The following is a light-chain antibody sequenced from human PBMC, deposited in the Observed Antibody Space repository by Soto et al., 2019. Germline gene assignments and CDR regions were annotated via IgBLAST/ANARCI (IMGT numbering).Light chain of an antibody. CDR3: QQYGSSRT. J-gene: IGKJ1*01. Sequence: PGERATLSCRASQSVSSNYLAWYQQKPGLAPRLLIYDESNRATGIPDRFSGSGSGTDFTLTISRLEPEDSAVYYCQQYGSSRTFGQGTKVDIK. V-gene: IGKV3D-20*01. CDR1: QSVSSNY. CDR2: DES.